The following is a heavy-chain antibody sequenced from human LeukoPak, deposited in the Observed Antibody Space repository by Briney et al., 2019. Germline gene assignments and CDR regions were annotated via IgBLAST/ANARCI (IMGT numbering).Heavy chain of an antibody. CDR1: GYTFTNCD. D-gene: IGHD3-22*01. CDR3: ARVDHSGYHN. Sequence: ASVKVSCKASGYTFTNCDINWVRQASGQGLEWMGWMNPTSSNTGYAQKFQGKVTMTRDTSISTAYMELSSLRSEDTAAYYCARVDHSGYHNWGQGTLVTVSS. V-gene: IGHV1-8*01. CDR2: MNPTSSNT. J-gene: IGHJ4*02.